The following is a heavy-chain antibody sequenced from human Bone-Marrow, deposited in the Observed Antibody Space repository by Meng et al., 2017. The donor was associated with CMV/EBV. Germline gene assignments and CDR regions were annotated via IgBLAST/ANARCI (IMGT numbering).Heavy chain of an antibody. V-gene: IGHV4-39*01. CDR2: VYYRGST. CDR1: GVSISRRTSY. Sequence: SGVSISRRTSYWGSIRQPPGKGLEWIGRVYYRGSTYYHPSLKSRVTISVDTSKNQFSLKLSSVTAADTAVYYCARHAFEVDVVATVDYWGQRTLVTVSS. CDR3: ARHAFEVDVVATVDY. J-gene: IGHJ4*02. D-gene: IGHD5-12*01.